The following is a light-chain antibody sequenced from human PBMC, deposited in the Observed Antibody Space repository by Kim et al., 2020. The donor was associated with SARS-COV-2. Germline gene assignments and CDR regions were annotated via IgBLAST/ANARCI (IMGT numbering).Light chain of an antibody. CDR1: NSNIGANT. Sequence: GQRVTISCSGGNSNIGANTVNWYQQCPGTAPKLRVYANDRRPAGVPDRFSVSQAGTSDSLARSGIQSEDEADYYCATWDDSLKAWVFGGGTQLTVL. J-gene: IGLJ3*02. CDR3: ATWDDSLKAWV. CDR2: AND. V-gene: IGLV1-44*01.